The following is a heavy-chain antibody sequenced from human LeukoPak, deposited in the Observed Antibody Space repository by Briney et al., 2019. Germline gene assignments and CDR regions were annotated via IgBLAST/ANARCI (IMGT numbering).Heavy chain of an antibody. J-gene: IGHJ4*02. CDR1: GYTFTSYG. Sequence: ASVKVSCKASGYTFTSYGITWVRQAPGQGLEWMGWISAYNGNTNYAQRLQGRVTMTTDTSTSTAYMELRSLRSDDTAVYYCARGGTSGWRTPNDDYWGQGTLVTVSS. D-gene: IGHD6-19*01. CDR3: ARGGTSGWRTPNDDY. V-gene: IGHV1-18*01. CDR2: ISAYNGNT.